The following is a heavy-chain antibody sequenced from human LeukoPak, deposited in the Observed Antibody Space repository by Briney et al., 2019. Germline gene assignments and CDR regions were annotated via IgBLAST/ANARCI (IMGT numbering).Heavy chain of an antibody. CDR2: IYYGGTT. Sequence: SETLSLTCTVSGGSISSSSYYWGWIRQPPGKGREWIGSIYYGGTTYYNPSLKRRVTISVATNKHQFPLKLSSVTAEDTAVYYCARSALPDTRITMNPFDPWGQGTLVTVSS. CDR3: ARSALPDTRITMNPFDP. D-gene: IGHD3-22*01. CDR1: GGSISSSSYY. J-gene: IGHJ5*02. V-gene: IGHV4-39*01.